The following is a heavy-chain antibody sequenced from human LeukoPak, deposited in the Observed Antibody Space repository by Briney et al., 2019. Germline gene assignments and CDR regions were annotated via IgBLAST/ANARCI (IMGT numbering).Heavy chain of an antibody. Sequence: PSETLSLTCTVSGGSISSYYWSWIRQPPGKGLEWIGYIYYSGSTNYKPSLKSRVTISVDTSKNQFSLKLNSVTAADTAVYFCARRAYSAAYWKHFDYWGQGTLVTVSS. CDR3: ARRAYSAAYWKHFDY. CDR1: GGSISSYY. D-gene: IGHD1-1*01. J-gene: IGHJ4*02. CDR2: IYYSGST. V-gene: IGHV4-59*08.